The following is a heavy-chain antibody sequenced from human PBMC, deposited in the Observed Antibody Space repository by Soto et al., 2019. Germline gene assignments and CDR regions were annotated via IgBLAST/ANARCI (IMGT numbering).Heavy chain of an antibody. Sequence: SSETLSLTCTVSNFSFSSGYYWGLIRQPPGKGLEWIATIYHTGHTYYNPSLKSRVTISVDTSENQFSLKLRSVTAADTAFYYCARVMVEFSLPGSLGFDFWGQGTLVTVSS. J-gene: IGHJ4*02. CDR2: IYHTGHT. V-gene: IGHV4-38-2*02. D-gene: IGHD2-15*01. CDR3: ARVMVEFSLPGSLGFDF. CDR1: NFSFSSGYY.